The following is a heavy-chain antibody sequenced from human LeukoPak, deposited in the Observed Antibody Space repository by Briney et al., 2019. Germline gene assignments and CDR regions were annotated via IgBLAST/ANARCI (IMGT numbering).Heavy chain of an antibody. V-gene: IGHV3-30-3*01. CDR3: ARDPALLWFGTHFDY. D-gene: IGHD3-10*01. J-gene: IGHJ4*02. Sequence: GGSLRLSCAASGFTYGNYAMSWVRQAPGKGLEWVAVISYDGSNKYYADSVKGRFTISRDNSKNTLYLQMNSLRAEDTAMYYCARDPALLWFGTHFDYWGQGTLVTVSS. CDR1: GFTYGNYA. CDR2: ISYDGSNK.